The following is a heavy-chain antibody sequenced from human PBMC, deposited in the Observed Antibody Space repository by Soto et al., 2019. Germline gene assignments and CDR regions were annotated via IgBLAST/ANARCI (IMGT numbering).Heavy chain of an antibody. CDR3: TRDLDYGGNSEDFDS. J-gene: IGHJ3*02. D-gene: IGHD4-17*01. CDR2: IYPDDSRT. V-gene: IGHV5-51*01. Sequence: GESLKISCKGSEFNFNSYWVAWVRQKTGEGLKWMGIIYPDDSRTTYSPSFQGQVTISADKSINTAYLQWSSLKASDTAMYYCTRDLDYGGNSEDFDSWGQGTRVNVSS. CDR1: EFNFNSYW.